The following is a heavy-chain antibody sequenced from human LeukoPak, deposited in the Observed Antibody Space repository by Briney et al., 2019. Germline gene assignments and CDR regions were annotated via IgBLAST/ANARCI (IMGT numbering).Heavy chain of an antibody. CDR1: GGSISSYY. D-gene: IGHD3-22*01. CDR3: ARGLSNYYYDSSGYTFEY. CDR2: IYYSGST. Sequence: SETLSLTCTVSGGSISSYYWSWIRQPPGKGLEWIGYIYYSGSTNYNPSLKSRVTISVDTSKNQFSLKLSSVTAADTAVYYCARGLSNYYYDSSGYTFEYWGQGTLVTVSS. V-gene: IGHV4-59*12. J-gene: IGHJ4*02.